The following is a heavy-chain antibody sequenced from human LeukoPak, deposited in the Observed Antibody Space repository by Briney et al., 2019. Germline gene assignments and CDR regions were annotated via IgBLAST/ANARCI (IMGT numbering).Heavy chain of an antibody. CDR1: GFTFSSYA. D-gene: IGHD3-22*01. CDR2: ISPSGDRT. Sequence: PGGSLRLSCAASGFTFSSYAMSWVRQAPGKGLEWASFISPSGDRTSNADSVEGRFTISRDNTRNTLYLQMNGLRDEDTGVYYCAIMHGYYDGSGFWVQWGQGTLVTVSS. J-gene: IGHJ4*02. V-gene: IGHV3-23*01. CDR3: AIMHGYYDGSGFWVQ.